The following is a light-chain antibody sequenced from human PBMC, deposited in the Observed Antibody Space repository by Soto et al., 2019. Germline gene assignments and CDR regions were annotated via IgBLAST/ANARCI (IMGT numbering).Light chain of an antibody. CDR1: QSVSNY. V-gene: IGKV3-11*01. CDR3: QQRNNWPLT. J-gene: IGKJ4*01. CDR2: DAS. Sequence: DIVLTQSPATLSSSPGERATLSCRASQSVSNYLAWYQQKPGQAPRLLIYDASNRATGIPARFSGSGSGTDFTLTISSLEPEDCAVYYCQQRNNWPLTFGGGTKVEIK.